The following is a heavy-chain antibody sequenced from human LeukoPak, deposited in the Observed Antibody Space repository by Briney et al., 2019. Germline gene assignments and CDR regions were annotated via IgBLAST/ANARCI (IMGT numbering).Heavy chain of an antibody. CDR1: GFTFSSYG. V-gene: IGHV3-NL1*01. CDR3: ARDLERDAFDI. J-gene: IGHJ3*02. Sequence: PGGSLRLSCAASGFTFSSYGMHWVRQAPGKGLEWVSVIYSGGSTYYADSVKGRFTISRDNSKNTLYLQMNSLRAEDTAVYYCARDLERDAFDIWGQGTMVTVSS. CDR2: IYSGGST. D-gene: IGHD5-24*01.